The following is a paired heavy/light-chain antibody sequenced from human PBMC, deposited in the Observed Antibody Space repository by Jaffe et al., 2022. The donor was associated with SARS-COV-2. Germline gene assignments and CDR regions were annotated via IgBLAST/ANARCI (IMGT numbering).Heavy chain of an antibody. V-gene: IGHV4-34*01. CDR3: ARGYGVVVPAAVRGAYNWFDP. CDR2: INHSGST. Sequence: QVQLQQWGAGLLKPSETLSLTCAVYGGSFSGYYWSWIRQPPGKGLEWIGKINHSGSTNYNPSLNSRVTISVDTSKNQVSLKVTSVTAADTAVYYCARGYGVVVPAAVRGAYNWFDPWGQGTLVTVSS. CDR1: GGSFSGYY. D-gene: IGHD2-2*01. J-gene: IGHJ5*01.
Light chain of an antibody. CDR1: SSDVGGYNY. CDR2: DVS. CDR3: SSYTSSSTLYV. Sequence: QSALTQPASVSGSPGQSITISCTGTSSDVGGYNYVSWYQQRPGKAPKLMIYDVSNRPSGVSNRFSGSKSGNTASLTISGLQAEDEADYYCSSYTSSSTLYVFGTGTKVTVL. J-gene: IGLJ1*01. V-gene: IGLV2-14*01.